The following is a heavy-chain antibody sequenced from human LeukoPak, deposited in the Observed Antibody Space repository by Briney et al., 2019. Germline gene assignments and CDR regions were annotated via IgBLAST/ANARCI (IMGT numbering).Heavy chain of an antibody. CDR1: GYTLNELS. Sequence: ASVKVACKVSGYTLNELSMHWLRHAPGTGLERMGGFDPEDGETIYAQKFQGRVNMTEHTSTDTAYMELSSLRSEDTAVYYCATGPKQLVYYYCYYMDVWGKGTTVTVSS. J-gene: IGHJ6*03. V-gene: IGHV1-24*01. D-gene: IGHD6-6*01. CDR3: ATGPKQLVYYYCYYMDV. CDR2: FDPEDGET.